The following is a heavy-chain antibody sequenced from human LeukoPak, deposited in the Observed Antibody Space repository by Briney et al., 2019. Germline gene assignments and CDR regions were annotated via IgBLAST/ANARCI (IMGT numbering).Heavy chain of an antibody. CDR2: INPNSGST. V-gene: IGHV1-2*02. CDR3: ARVRGYCSSTSCYYFDY. Sequence: ASVKVSCKASGYTFTGYYMHWVRQAPGQGLEWMGWINPNSGSTNYAQKFQGRVTMTTDTSISTAYMELSRLRSDDTAVYYCARVRGYCSSTSCYYFDYWAREPWSPSPQ. CDR1: GYTFTGYY. J-gene: IGHJ4*02. D-gene: IGHD2-2*01.